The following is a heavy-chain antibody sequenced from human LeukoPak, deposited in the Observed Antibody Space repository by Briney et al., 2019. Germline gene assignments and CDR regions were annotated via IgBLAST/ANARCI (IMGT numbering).Heavy chain of an antibody. V-gene: IGHV4-59*08. J-gene: IGHJ4*02. D-gene: IGHD2-2*01. CDR2: IYYSGST. CDR1: GGSISSYY. CDR3: AGGQRHGIVVEPAAIGFDY. Sequence: SETLSLTCTVSGGSISSYYWSWIRQPPGKGLEWIGYIYYSGSTNYNPSLKSRVTISVDTSKNQFSLKLSSVTAADTAVYYCAGGQRHGIVVEPAAIGFDYWGQGTLVTVSS.